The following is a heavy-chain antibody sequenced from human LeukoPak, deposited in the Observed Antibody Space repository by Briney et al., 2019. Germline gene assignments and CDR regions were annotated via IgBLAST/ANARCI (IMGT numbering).Heavy chain of an antibody. CDR1: GYRFTSYW. J-gene: IGHJ4*02. CDR2: LDPNDSYA. Sequence: GESLKISCQSSGYRFTSYWLGWVRQMPGKGLEWMGRLDPNDSYATYRPSFQGHVTISADKFISTAYLQWSSVKAWDTCMYYCARGGAYTYGLNYWGQGTLVTVSS. D-gene: IGHD5-18*01. CDR3: ARGGAYTYGLNY. V-gene: IGHV5-10-1*01.